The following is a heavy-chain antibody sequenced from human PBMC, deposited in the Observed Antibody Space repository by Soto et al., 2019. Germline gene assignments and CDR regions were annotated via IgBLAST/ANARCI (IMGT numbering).Heavy chain of an antibody. CDR1: GLTFSSFA. V-gene: IGHV3-23*01. J-gene: IGHJ3*01. D-gene: IGHD2-2*01. CDR3: AKDLWAIVVGPSCIEAYDV. CDR2: ISNSGDSA. Sequence: EAQLLESGGGLVQPGGSLRLSCAASGLTFSSFAMSWVRQAPGKGLEWVSTISNSGDSAHYADSVKGRFTISRDNSKNTLYLHRNSLRGEDTAIYCCAKDLWAIVVGPSCIEAYDVGGQGTMVTVSS.